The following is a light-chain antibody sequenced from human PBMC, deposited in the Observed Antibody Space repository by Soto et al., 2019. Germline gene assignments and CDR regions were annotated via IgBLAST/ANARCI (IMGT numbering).Light chain of an antibody. Sequence: EIVMTQSPATLSVSPGERATLSRRASQSISSNLAWYQQKPGQAPRLLIYGASTRATGIPARFSGSGSGTDFTLTISSLQSEDFAVYYCQQYRTFGQGTKVEFK. CDR2: GAS. V-gene: IGKV3-15*01. J-gene: IGKJ1*01. CDR3: QQYRT. CDR1: QSISSN.